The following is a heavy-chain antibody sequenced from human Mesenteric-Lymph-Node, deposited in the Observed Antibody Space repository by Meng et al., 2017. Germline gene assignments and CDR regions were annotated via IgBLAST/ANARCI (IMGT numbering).Heavy chain of an antibody. CDR2: ISDGDTST. D-gene: IGHD3-16*01. CDR1: GSNFSSYA. J-gene: IGHJ4*02. CDR3: AKGEDDKLDVVYIQS. Sequence: SLKISCASSGSNFSSYAMSWVRQAPGKGLEWVSSISDGDTSTYYADTVKGRFTISRDKFKNTLFLQMNSLRAEDTAVYFCAKGEDDKLDVVYIQSWGLGTLVTVSS. V-gene: IGHV3-23*01.